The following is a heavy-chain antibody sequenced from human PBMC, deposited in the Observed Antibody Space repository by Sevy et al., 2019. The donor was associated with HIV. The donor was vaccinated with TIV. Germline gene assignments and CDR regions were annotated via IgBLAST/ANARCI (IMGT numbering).Heavy chain of an antibody. CDR3: ARDQGTIGPRFPFY. Sequence: SETLSLTCTVSGGSTNFYYWNWIRQPPGKGLEWIGHIYYSGSTDYNPSLESRVTISVDTSKRQFSLKMTSVTAADTAIYYCARDQGTIGPRFPFYWGQGALVTVSS. CDR1: GGSTNFYY. J-gene: IGHJ4*02. D-gene: IGHD2-8*01. CDR2: IYYSGST. V-gene: IGHV4-59*01.